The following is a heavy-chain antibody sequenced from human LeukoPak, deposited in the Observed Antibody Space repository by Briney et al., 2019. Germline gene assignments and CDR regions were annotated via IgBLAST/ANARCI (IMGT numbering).Heavy chain of an antibody. CDR3: ALLITIIGVSAFDI. CDR2: INHSGIT. Sequence: SETLSLTCAVYGGSFSGYYLSWIRQPPGKGLEWIGEINHSGITNYNPSLKSRVTISVDTSKNQFSLKLSSVTAADTAVYYCALLITIIGVSAFDIWGQGTMVTVSS. D-gene: IGHD3-22*01. J-gene: IGHJ3*02. V-gene: IGHV4-34*01. CDR1: GGSFSGYY.